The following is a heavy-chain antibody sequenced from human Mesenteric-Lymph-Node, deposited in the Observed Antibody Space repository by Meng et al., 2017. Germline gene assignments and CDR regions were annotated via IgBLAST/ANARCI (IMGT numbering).Heavy chain of an antibody. CDR2: TYYRSKWYN. CDR3: ARVAVGISSFDY. CDR1: EDSVSSNMAA. V-gene: IGHV6-1*01. Sequence: LRQQPCSELLKPSQPHSLTYAISEDSVSSNMAAWNWLRHSPSRGLEWLGRTYYRSKWYNDYAVSVKSRRTINPDTSKNQFSLQLNSVTPEDTAVYYCARVAVGISSFDYWGQGTLVTVSS. D-gene: IGHD1-26*01. J-gene: IGHJ4*02.